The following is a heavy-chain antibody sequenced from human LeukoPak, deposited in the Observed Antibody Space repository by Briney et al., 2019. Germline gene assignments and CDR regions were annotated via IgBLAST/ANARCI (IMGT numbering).Heavy chain of an antibody. CDR2: INQDGSEK. J-gene: IGHJ4*02. CDR1: GFTVSSNY. CDR3: ARGDWLSDSLPDY. Sequence: GGSLRLSCAASGFTVSSNYMSWVRQAPGKGLEWVANINQDGSEKYYVDSVKGRFTISRDNAKNSMYLQMNSLRAEDTAVYYCARGDWLSDSLPDYWGQGTLVTVSS. V-gene: IGHV3-7*05. D-gene: IGHD3-3*01.